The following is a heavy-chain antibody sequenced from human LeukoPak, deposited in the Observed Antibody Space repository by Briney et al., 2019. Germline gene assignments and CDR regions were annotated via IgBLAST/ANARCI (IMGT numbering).Heavy chain of an antibody. J-gene: IGHJ4*02. V-gene: IGHV3-30*03. Sequence: PGGSLRLSCAASGFSFISYGMHWVRQSPGKGLEWVGVISDDGRSKDYADSVKGRFTISRDNSKEILYLQMNSLRDEDTAVYYCAIRPSDYGDYVSHLDYWGQGTLVTVYS. CDR2: ISDDGRSK. D-gene: IGHD4-17*01. CDR3: AIRPSDYGDYVSHLDY. CDR1: GFSFISYG.